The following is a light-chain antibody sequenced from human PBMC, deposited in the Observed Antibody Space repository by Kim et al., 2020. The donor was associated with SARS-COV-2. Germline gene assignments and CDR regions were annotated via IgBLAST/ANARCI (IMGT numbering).Light chain of an antibody. V-gene: IGKV1-9*01. J-gene: IGKJ5*01. CDR3: QQVNSFPLVT. CDR1: QDIGGY. CDR2: AAS. Sequence: SVGARVPITCRASQDIGGYLAWYQQKPGSAPKLLIYAASTLQSGVPSRFSGRGSGTDFTLTISSLQPEDLATYFCQQVNSFPLVTFGQGTRLEIK.